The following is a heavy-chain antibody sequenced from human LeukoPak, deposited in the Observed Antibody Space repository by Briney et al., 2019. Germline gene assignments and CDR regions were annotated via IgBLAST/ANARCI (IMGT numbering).Heavy chain of an antibody. CDR3: ARVDYSYYYGSGSYYKRDYYYYYYMDV. V-gene: IGHV1-2*02. CDR1: GYTFTGYY. D-gene: IGHD3-10*01. CDR2: INPHSGGT. Sequence: ASVKVSCKPSGYTFTGYYIQWVRQAPGQGLEWMGWINPHSGGTNYAPKFQGRVSMTRDTSISTAYMELRSLRSDDTAVYYCARVDYSYYYGSGSYYKRDYYYYYYMDVWGKGTTVTISS. J-gene: IGHJ6*03.